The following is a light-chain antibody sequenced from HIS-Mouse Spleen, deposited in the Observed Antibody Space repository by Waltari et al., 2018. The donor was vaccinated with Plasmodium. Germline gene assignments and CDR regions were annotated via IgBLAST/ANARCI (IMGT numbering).Light chain of an antibody. CDR1: PSVSSN. Sequence: EIVMTQSPATLSVPPGERATLPCKASPSVSSNLAWSQQNPGQAPRLLIYVASTRAPGIPARFSGSVSGKEFTLTISSLHSEDFAVYYCQQYNNWPPYTFGQGTKLEIK. V-gene: IGKV3-15*01. CDR3: QQYNNWPPYT. J-gene: IGKJ2*01. CDR2: VAS.